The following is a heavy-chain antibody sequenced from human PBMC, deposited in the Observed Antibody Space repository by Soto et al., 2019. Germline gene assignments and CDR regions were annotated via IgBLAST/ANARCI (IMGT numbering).Heavy chain of an antibody. V-gene: IGHV1-69*06. CDR2: IIPIFGTA. CDR1: GGTFSSYA. J-gene: IGHJ6*02. D-gene: IGHD4-17*01. CDR3: ARNPLPTTVNVPLGYYYYGMDV. Sequence: SVKVSCKASGGTFSSYAISWVRQAPGQGLEWMGGIIPIFGTANYAQKFQGRVTITADKSTSTAYMELSGLRSEDTAVYYCARNPLPTTVNVPLGYYYYGMDVWGQGTTVTVSS.